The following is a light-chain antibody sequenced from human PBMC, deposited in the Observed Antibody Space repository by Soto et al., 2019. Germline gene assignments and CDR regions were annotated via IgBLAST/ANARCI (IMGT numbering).Light chain of an antibody. J-gene: IGKJ1*01. Sequence: EIVLTQSPGTLSLSPGERATLSCRASQSLNRRYLAWYQQKPGQAPRLLMYDASNRATGIPDRFSGSGSGTDFTLTITRLEPEDFAVYYCQHYSNTPWTFGKGTKVEVK. CDR3: QHYSNTPWT. CDR2: DAS. CDR1: QSLNRRY. V-gene: IGKV3-20*01.